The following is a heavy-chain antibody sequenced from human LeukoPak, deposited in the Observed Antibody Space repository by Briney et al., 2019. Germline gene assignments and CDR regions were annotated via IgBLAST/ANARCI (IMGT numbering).Heavy chain of an antibody. CDR1: GFTFSSYS. V-gene: IGHV3-48*04. CDR2: ISSSSSTI. D-gene: IGHD6-13*01. Sequence: GGSLRLSCAASGFTFSSYSMNWVRQAPGKGLEWVSYISSSSSTIYYADSVKGRFTISRDNAKNSLYLQMNSLRAEDTAVYYCARDGIAAAGTWLYWGQGTLVTVSS. J-gene: IGHJ4*02. CDR3: ARDGIAAAGTWLY.